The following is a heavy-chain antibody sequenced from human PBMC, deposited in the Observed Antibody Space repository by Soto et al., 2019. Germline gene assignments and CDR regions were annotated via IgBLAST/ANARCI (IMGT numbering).Heavy chain of an antibody. CDR1: GGSISSYY. CDR3: ARGEQLQLWFWFDP. Sequence: PSETLSLTCTVSGGSISSYYWSWIRQPPGKGLEWIGYIYYSGSTNYNPSLKSRVTISVDTSKNQFSLKLSSVTAADTAVYYCARGEQLQLWFWFDPWGQGTLVTVSS. CDR2: IYYSGST. J-gene: IGHJ5*02. D-gene: IGHD5-18*01. V-gene: IGHV4-59*01.